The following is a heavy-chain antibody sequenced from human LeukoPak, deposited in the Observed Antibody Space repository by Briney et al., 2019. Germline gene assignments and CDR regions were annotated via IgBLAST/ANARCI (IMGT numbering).Heavy chain of an antibody. CDR1: GFTFSSYT. J-gene: IGHJ4*02. CDR3: QRKGFDY. CDR2: ISTDGDTM. Sequence: GGSLRLSCAASGFTFSSYTMNWVRQAPGKGLERISYISTDGDTMYYADSVKGRFTISRDNAKNSLYLQMNSLRAEDTAVYYCQRKGFDYWGQGTLVTVSS. V-gene: IGHV3-48*01.